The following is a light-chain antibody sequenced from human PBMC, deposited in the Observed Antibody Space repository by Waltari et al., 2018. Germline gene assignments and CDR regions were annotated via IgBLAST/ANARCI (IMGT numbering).Light chain of an antibody. J-gene: IGLJ2*01. CDR2: DVS. Sequence: QSALTQPRSVSGSPGQSVTISCTGTNSDVGAYDYVSWYQQHPGKAPKLMIYDVSKRPSGVPDRFSGSKSVSTASLTISGLQAEDEADYYCCSYAGSYTLVFGGGTKLTVL. CDR3: CSYAGSYTLV. V-gene: IGLV2-11*01. CDR1: NSDVGAYDY.